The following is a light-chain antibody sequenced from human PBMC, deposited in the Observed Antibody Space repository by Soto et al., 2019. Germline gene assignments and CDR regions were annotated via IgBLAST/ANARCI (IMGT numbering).Light chain of an antibody. Sequence: DIHMTHAPSSLSASLGDIVTMTFRASQNIDNYLNWYQHKPGKAPKLLIYATSTLQSGVPARFSGSGSGTEFTLTISPLQAEDFATYFCQESYSTPAVSFGGGPKVDIK. CDR1: QNIDNY. J-gene: IGKJ4*01. CDR3: QESYSTPAVS. CDR2: ATS. V-gene: IGKV1-39*01.